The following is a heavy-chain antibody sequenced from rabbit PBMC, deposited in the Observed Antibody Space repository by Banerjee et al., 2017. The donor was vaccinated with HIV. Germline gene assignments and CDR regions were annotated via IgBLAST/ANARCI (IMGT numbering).Heavy chain of an antibody. Sequence: QQQLEESGGGLVKPGASLTLTCTASGFDFSSYWISWVRQAPGKGLEWIGFIHSGDGRTYYASWAKGRFTISKTSSTTVTLQMTSLTAADTATYFCAREGGDFGDWGLWGPGTLVTVS. D-gene: IGHD2-1*01. CDR1: GFDFSSYW. CDR3: AREGGDFGDWGL. J-gene: IGHJ4*01. V-gene: IGHV1S45*01. CDR2: IHSGDGRT.